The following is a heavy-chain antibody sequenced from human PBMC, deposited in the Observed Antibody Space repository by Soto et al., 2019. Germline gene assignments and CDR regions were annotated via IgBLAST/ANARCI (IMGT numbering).Heavy chain of an antibody. CDR3: AREGGRATMVRGRYWYYDL. CDR2: INHSGST. CDR1: GGCFSGYY. Sequence: KSSETLSLTCAVYGGCFSGYYWSWLRQPPGTGLEWIGEINHSGSTTYNPSLKSRVTISVDTSKNQFSLRLSSVTAADTAVYYCAREGGRATMVRGRYWYYDLWGRGTLVAVAS. J-gene: IGHJ2*01. D-gene: IGHD3-10*01. V-gene: IGHV4-34*01.